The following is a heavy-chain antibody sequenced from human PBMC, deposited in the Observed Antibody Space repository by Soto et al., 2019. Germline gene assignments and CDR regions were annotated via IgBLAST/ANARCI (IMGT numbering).Heavy chain of an antibody. CDR2: ISAYNGNT. CDR3: ARSGGGSSGWYNYEDY. V-gene: IGHV1-18*01. J-gene: IGHJ4*02. D-gene: IGHD6-19*01. CDR1: GYTFTSYG. Sequence: QVQLVQSGAEVKKPGASVKVSCKASGYTFTSYGISWVRQAPGQGLEWMGWISAYNGNTNYAQKLQGRVTMTTDTSTSTADMELRSLRSDDTAVYYCARSGGGSSGWYNYEDYWGQGTLVTVSS.